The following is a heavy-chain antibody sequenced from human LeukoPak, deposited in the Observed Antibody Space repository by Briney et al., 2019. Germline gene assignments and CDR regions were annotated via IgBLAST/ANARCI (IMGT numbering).Heavy chain of an antibody. D-gene: IGHD3-16*02. Sequence: GASVKVSCKASGYTFTSYDINWVRQATGQGLEWMGWMNPNSGKTGYAQKFQGRVTMTRNTSISTAYMELSSLRSEDTAVYYCARASYDYVWGSYRYTGIHGMDVWGQGTTVTVSS. J-gene: IGHJ6*02. CDR1: GYTFTSYD. CDR2: MNPNSGKT. V-gene: IGHV1-8*01. CDR3: ARASYDYVWGSYRYTGIHGMDV.